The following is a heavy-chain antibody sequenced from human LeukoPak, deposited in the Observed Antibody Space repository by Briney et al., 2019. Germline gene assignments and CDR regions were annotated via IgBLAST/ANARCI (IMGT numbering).Heavy chain of an antibody. CDR3: ASRSRPIAAAADNYYYYYGMDV. CDR2: ISYDGSNK. D-gene: IGHD6-13*01. Sequence: PGRSLRLSCAASGFTFSSYGMHWVRQAPGKGLEWVAVISYDGSNKYYADSVKGRFTISRDNSKNTLYLQMNSLRAEDTAVYYCASRSRPIAAAADNYYYYYGMDVWGQGTTVTVSS. V-gene: IGHV3-30*03. J-gene: IGHJ6*02. CDR1: GFTFSSYG.